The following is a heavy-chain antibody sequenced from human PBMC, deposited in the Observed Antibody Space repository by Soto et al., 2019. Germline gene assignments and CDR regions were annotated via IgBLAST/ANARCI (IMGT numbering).Heavy chain of an antibody. CDR2: IYYSGST. V-gene: IGHV4-39*01. Sequence: QLQLQESGPGLVKPSETLSLTCTVSGGSISSSSYYWGWIRQPPGKGLEWIGSIYYSGSTYYNPSITSRVTTSVDTSKNPFSLTLSSVTAADTAVYYCARRLYYDSSGFEGGGMDVWGQGTTVTVSS. J-gene: IGHJ6*02. D-gene: IGHD3-22*01. CDR3: ARRLYYDSSGFEGGGMDV. CDR1: GGSISSSSYY.